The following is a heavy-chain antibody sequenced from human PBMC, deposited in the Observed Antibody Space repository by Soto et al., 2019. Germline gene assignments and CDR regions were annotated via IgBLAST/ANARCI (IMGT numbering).Heavy chain of an antibody. CDR2: IYYSGST. D-gene: IGHD2-2*01. J-gene: IGHJ6*02. CDR3: ARDAVVVPAVMHYFYGMDV. CDR1: GGSISSSSYY. V-gene: IGHV4-39*07. Sequence: SETLSLTCTVSGGSISSSSYYWGWIRQPPGKGLEWIGSIYYSGSTYYNPSLKSRVIMSVDTSKNQFSLKLSSVTAADTAVYYCARDAVVVPAVMHYFYGMDVWGQGTAVTGSS.